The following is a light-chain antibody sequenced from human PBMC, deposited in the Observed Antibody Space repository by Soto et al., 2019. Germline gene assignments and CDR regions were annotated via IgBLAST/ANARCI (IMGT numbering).Light chain of an antibody. CDR1: SSDVGSYNL. Sequence: QSVLTQPASVSGSPGQSFTISCTGTSSDVGSYNLVSWYQQHPGKAPKLMIYEGSKRPSGVSNRFSGSKSGNTASLTISGLQAEDEADYYCCSYAGSSTFVFGTGTKVTVL. V-gene: IGLV2-23*03. CDR3: CSYAGSSTFV. CDR2: EGS. J-gene: IGLJ1*01.